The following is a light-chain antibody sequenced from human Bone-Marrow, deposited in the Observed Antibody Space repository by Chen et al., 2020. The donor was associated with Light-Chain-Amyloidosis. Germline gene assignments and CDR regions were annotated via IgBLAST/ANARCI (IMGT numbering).Light chain of an antibody. CDR2: DVS. Sequence: QSALTQPASVSGSPGQSITISCTGTSSDVGCYNYVSWYQQHPDKAPKLMIYDVSSRPSGVSNRCSGSKCGNTASLTISGLQAEDEADYYCSSYTSSSSVVFGGGTKLTVL. J-gene: IGLJ2*01. CDR1: SSDVGCYNY. V-gene: IGLV2-14*01. CDR3: SSYTSSSSVV.